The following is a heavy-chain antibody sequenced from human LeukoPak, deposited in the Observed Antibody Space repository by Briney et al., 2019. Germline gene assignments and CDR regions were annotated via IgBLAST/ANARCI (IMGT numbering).Heavy chain of an antibody. D-gene: IGHD3-10*01. CDR3: ARGFGERDMIDDY. CDR2: INPNSGGT. V-gene: IGHV1-2*04. CDR1: GYTFTGYY. Sequence: VASVKVSCKASGYTFTGYYMHWVRQAPGQGLEWMGWINPNSGGTNYAQKFQGWVTMTRDASISTAYMELSRLRSDDTAVYYCARGFGERDMIDDYWGQGTLVTVSS. J-gene: IGHJ4*02.